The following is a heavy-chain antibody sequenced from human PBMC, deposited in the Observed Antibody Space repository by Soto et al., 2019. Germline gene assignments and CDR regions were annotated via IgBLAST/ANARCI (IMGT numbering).Heavy chain of an antibody. D-gene: IGHD4-17*01. Sequence: EVQLVESGGNLIQPWGSLRLSCAASGFTVTNKYMTWVRQAPGKGLEWVSLIYSGGATSYADSVKGRFTISRDNSKDILYLQVNSLRAEDTAVYYCARVDYGDYGWYFDLWGRGTLVTVSS. CDR3: ARVDYGDYGWYFDL. CDR2: IYSGGAT. V-gene: IGHV3-53*01. J-gene: IGHJ2*01. CDR1: GFTVTNKY.